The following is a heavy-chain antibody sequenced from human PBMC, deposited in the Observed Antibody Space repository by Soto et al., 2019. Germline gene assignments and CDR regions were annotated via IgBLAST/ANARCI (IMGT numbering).Heavy chain of an antibody. CDR1: GFSFSSYS. V-gene: IGHV3-73*01. CDR3: SSGYPSQY. CDR2: IRSKANSYAT. J-gene: IGHJ4*02. Sequence: EMQLVESGGGLVQPGGSLRLSCAASGFSFSSYSMNWVRQASGKGLEWVGRIRSKANSYATAYAASVKGRFTISRDDSKNTAYLQMNSLKTEDTAVYYCSSGYPSQYWGQGTLVTVSS. D-gene: IGHD3-22*01.